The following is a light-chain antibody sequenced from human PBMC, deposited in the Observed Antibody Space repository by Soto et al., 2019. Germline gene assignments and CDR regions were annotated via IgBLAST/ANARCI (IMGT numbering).Light chain of an antibody. J-gene: IGKJ1*01. CDR3: QQYNSYSRT. V-gene: IGKV1-5*01. CDR1: QSVRNW. CDR2: DSS. Sequence: DIRMSQSPSTLSGSVGDRVTITCRASQSVRNWLAWYQQKPGRAPQLLIYDSSTLEPGVPSRFSGSGSGTEFTLTISSLQPDDFATYYCQQYNSYSRTFGQGTTGDIK.